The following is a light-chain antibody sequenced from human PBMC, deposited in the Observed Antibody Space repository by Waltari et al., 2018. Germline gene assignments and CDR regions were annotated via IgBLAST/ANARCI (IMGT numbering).Light chain of an antibody. Sequence: DIVMTQSPATLSVSPGKRATLSCRASQSVNNNLAWYQQKPGQAPRLLIYGASTRATGIPARFSRSGSGTEFTLTISSLQSGDFTVYYCQQYNNWPGTFGQGTKLEIK. CDR1: QSVNNN. V-gene: IGKV3-15*01. J-gene: IGKJ2*01. CDR2: GAS. CDR3: QQYNNWPGT.